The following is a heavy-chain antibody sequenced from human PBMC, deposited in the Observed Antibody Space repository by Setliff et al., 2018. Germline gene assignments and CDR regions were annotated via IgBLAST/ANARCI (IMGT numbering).Heavy chain of an antibody. J-gene: IGHJ4*02. CDR2: IRYEGSNK. Sequence: PGGSLRLSCTASGFIFNSYGMYWVRQAPGKGPEWVASIRYEGSNKQYGDSVKGRFSISRDNSKNTLYLQMSSLRVEDTGVYYCVKVKKPLIRGSGFDYWGRGTLVTVSS. CDR3: VKVKKPLIRGSGFDY. V-gene: IGHV3-30*02. D-gene: IGHD3-10*01. CDR1: GFIFNSYG.